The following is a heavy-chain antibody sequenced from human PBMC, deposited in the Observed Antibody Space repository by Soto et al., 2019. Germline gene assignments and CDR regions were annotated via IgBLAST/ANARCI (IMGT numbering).Heavy chain of an antibody. CDR2: IYYSGST. J-gene: IGHJ4*02. Sequence: QLQLQESGPGLVKPSETLSLTCTVSGGSISSSSYYWGWIRQPPGKGLEWIGSIYYSGSTYYNPSLKSRVTISVDTSKNQFSLKLSSVTAADTAVYYCARHRGITMIVVVITTLGAYFDYWGQGTLVTVSS. V-gene: IGHV4-39*01. CDR3: ARHRGITMIVVVITTLGAYFDY. CDR1: GGSISSSSYY. D-gene: IGHD3-22*01.